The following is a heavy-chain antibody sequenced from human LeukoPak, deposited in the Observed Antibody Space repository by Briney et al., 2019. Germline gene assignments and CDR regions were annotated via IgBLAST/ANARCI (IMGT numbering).Heavy chain of an antibody. Sequence: GGSLRLSCAASGFSFSDYYMSWIRQAPGKGLEWISYISSSSSYTNYADSVKGRFTISRDNAKNSLYLQMDSLRAEDTAVYFCASTRGGGFNYAYSAYWGQGTLVTASS. J-gene: IGHJ4*02. CDR3: ASTRGGGFNYAYSAY. CDR2: ISSSSSYT. CDR1: GFSFSDYY. V-gene: IGHV3-11*06. D-gene: IGHD5-18*01.